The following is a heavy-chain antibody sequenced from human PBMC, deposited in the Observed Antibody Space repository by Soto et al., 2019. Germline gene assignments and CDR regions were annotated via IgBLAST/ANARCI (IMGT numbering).Heavy chain of an antibody. Sequence: ASLKLSCNASGYTFTGCYMHWGRQAPGQGLEWMGWINPNSGGTNYAQKFQGWVTMTRDTSISTAYMELSRLRSDDTAVYYCARVSARPDDAFDIWGQGTMVTVSS. CDR3: ARVSARPDDAFDI. J-gene: IGHJ3*02. V-gene: IGHV1-2*04. CDR2: INPNSGGT. CDR1: GYTFTGCY.